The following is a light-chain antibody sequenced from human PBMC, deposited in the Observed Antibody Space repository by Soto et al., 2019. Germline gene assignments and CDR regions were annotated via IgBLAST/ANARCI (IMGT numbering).Light chain of an antibody. Sequence: EIVLTQSPSTLSLSPGESATLSCRATRSVSSYLAWYQQKPGQAPRLLIYDASNRATGIPARFSGSGSGTDFTLTIRSLEPEDFAVYYCQQRSNWPSITFGQGTRLEIK. V-gene: IGKV3-11*01. J-gene: IGKJ5*01. CDR3: QQRSNWPSIT. CDR1: RSVSSY. CDR2: DAS.